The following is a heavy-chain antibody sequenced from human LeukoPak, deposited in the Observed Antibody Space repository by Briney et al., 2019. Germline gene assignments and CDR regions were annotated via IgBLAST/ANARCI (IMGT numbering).Heavy chain of an antibody. CDR3: ARHRSYMDV. V-gene: IGHV3-48*01. J-gene: IGHJ6*03. Sequence: GGSLRLSCAASGFTFSSYRMNWVRQAPGKGLEWVSYISSSSSTIYYADSVKGRFTISRDNAKNSLYLQMNSLRAEDTAVYYCARHRSYMDVWGKGTTVTISS. CDR2: ISSSSSTI. CDR1: GFTFSSYR.